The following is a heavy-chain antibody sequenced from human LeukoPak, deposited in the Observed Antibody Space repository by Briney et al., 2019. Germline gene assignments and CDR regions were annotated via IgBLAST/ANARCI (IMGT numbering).Heavy chain of an antibody. V-gene: IGHV5-51*01. CDR3: ARSVYSSSSLDY. J-gene: IGHJ4*02. D-gene: IGHD6-6*01. Sequence: GESLKTSCKGSGYSFTSYCNGWVRQMPGKGLEGMGIIFPGDSDTRYRPSFQGQVPISADNSNSPAYLQWSSPKASDPAVLYCARSVYSSSSLDYWGQGNLVTVSP. CDR2: IFPGDSDT. CDR1: GYSFTSYC.